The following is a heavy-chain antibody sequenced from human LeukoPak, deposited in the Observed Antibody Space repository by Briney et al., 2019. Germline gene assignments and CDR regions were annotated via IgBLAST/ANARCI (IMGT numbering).Heavy chain of an antibody. CDR2: ISSSSSTI. CDR1: GFTFSSYS. CDR3: ASLYYYDSSGYYYEDY. D-gene: IGHD3-22*01. Sequence: GGSLRLSCAASGFTFSSYSMNWVRQAPGKGLEWVSYISSSSSTIYYADSVKGRFTISRDNAKNSLYLQMNSLRTEDTAVYYCASLYYYDSSGYYYEDYWGQGTLVTVSS. J-gene: IGHJ4*02. V-gene: IGHV3-48*01.